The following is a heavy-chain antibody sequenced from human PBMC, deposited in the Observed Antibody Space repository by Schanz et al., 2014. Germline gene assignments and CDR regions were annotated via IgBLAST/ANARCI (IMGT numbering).Heavy chain of an antibody. CDR1: GYTLKNYG. V-gene: IGHV1-69*04. Sequence: QAQLMQSGPELKRPGASVKVSCTASGYTLKNYGISWVRQAPGQGLEWMGRIIPSLGLAKYEQKFQDKVTITADTSTTTAYMELSGLRSEDTAVYYCARDQSPYTNSSDVRYFDYWGQGSLVTVSS. D-gene: IGHD6-6*01. CDR2: IIPSLGLA. CDR3: ARDQSPYTNSSDVRYFDY. J-gene: IGHJ4*02.